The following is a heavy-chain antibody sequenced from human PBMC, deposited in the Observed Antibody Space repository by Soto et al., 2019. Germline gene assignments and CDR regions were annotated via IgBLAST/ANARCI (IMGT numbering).Heavy chain of an antibody. CDR1: GYTFTSYA. D-gene: IGHD6-13*01. CDR2: INAGNGNT. V-gene: IGHV1-3*01. J-gene: IGHJ4*02. CDR3: ARTGMRQLVLWLGY. Sequence: ASVKVSCKASGYTFTSYAMHWVRQAPGQRLEWMGWINAGNGNTKYSQKFQGRVTITRDTSASTAYMELSSLRSEDTAVYYCARTGMRQLVLWLGYWGQGNLVTVSS.